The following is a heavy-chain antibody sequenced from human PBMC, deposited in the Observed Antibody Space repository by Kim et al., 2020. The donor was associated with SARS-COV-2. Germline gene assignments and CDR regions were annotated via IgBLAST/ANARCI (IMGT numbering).Heavy chain of an antibody. Sequence: GGSLRLSCAASGFTFSSYSMNWVRQAPGKGLEWVSSISSSSSYIYYADSVKGRFTISRDNAKNSLYLQMNSLRAEDTAVYYCARNTNSNRCFDYWGQGTLVTVSS. D-gene: IGHD4-4*01. J-gene: IGHJ4*02. CDR3: ARNTNSNRCFDY. V-gene: IGHV3-21*01. CDR2: ISSSSSYI. CDR1: GFTFSSYS.